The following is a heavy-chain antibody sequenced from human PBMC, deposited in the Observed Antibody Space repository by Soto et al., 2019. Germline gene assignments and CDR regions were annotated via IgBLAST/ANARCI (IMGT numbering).Heavy chain of an antibody. CDR2: ITGNAANT. CDR3: AKAARDCGGDCYSPYFDS. Sequence: PGGSLRLSCSASRFTFGGYAMSWVRQAPGKGLEWVSGITGNAANTVYADSVKGRFTISRDNSKNALYLQLNSLRAEDTAVYFCAKAARDCGGDCYSPYFDSWGQGALVTVSS. CDR1: RFTFGGYA. J-gene: IGHJ4*02. D-gene: IGHD2-21*02. V-gene: IGHV3-23*01.